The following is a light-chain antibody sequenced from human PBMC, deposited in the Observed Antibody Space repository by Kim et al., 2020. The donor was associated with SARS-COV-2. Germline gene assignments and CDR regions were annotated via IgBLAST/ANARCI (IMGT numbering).Light chain of an antibody. J-gene: IGLJ2*01. CDR2: DVT. V-gene: IGLV2-14*03. CDR3: SSYASSSTLV. Sequence: QSALTQPASMSGSPGQSITISCTGTSGDVGGYNYVSWYQQHAGKAPKLMIYDVTNRHSGVSNRFSGSKSGNTASLTISGLQAEDEADYYCSSYASSSTLVFGGGTQLTVL. CDR1: SGDVGGYNY.